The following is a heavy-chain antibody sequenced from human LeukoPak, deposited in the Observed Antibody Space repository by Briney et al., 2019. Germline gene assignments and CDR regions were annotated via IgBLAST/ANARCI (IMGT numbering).Heavy chain of an antibody. CDR3: ARDLQGYCFDP. CDR1: GYTFTSCY. D-gene: IGHD2-15*01. V-gene: IGHV1-46*01. Sequence: GASVKVSCKASGYTFTSCYMHWVRQAPGQGLEWMGIINPSGGSTSCAQKFQGRVTMTRDMSTSTVYMELSSLRSEDTAVYYCARDLQGYCFDPWGQGTLVTVSS. J-gene: IGHJ5*02. CDR2: INPSGGST.